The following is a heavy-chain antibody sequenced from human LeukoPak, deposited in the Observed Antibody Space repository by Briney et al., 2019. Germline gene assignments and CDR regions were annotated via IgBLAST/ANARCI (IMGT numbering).Heavy chain of an antibody. Sequence: SETLSLTCTVSGGSISSGGYYWSWIRQPPGKGLEWIGYIYHSGSTYYNPSLKSRVTISVDTSKNQFSLKLSSVTAADTAVYYCARDHAYALYDSAYYYMDVWGKGTTVTVSS. D-gene: IGHD3-22*01. J-gene: IGHJ6*03. CDR3: ARDHAYALYDSAYYYMDV. CDR1: GGSISSGGYY. V-gene: IGHV4-30-2*01. CDR2: IYHSGST.